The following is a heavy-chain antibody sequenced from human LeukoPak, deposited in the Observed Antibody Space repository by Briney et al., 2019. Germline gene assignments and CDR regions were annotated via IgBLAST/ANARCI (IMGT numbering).Heavy chain of an antibody. CDR3: ATGPYRD. Sequence: EGSLRLSCAASGFTFSSYAMHWVRQAPGKGLEWVAVISYDGSNKYYADSVKGRFTISRDNSKNTLYLQMNSLRAEDTAVYYCATGPYRDWGQGTLVTVSS. CDR1: GFTFSSYA. D-gene: IGHD1-14*01. J-gene: IGHJ4*02. V-gene: IGHV3-30*04. CDR2: ISYDGSNK.